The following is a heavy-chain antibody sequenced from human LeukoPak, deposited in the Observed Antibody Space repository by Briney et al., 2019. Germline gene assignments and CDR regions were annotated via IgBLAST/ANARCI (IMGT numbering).Heavy chain of an antibody. CDR3: AGDRGWLRLFKHFDP. Sequence: ASVKVSCKASGYTFTGYYMHWVRQAPGQGLEWMGWINPNSGGTNYAQKFQGRVTMTRDTSISTAYMELSRLRSDDTAVYYCAGDRGWLRLFKHFDPWGQGTLVTVSS. V-gene: IGHV1-2*02. CDR2: INPNSGGT. D-gene: IGHD5-12*01. J-gene: IGHJ5*02. CDR1: GYTFTGYY.